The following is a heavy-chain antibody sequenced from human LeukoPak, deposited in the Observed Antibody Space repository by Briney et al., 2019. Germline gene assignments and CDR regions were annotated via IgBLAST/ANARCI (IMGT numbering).Heavy chain of an antibody. J-gene: IGHJ4*02. V-gene: IGHV3-74*01. CDR3: ARDLAAGSFDY. Sequence: GGSLRLSCAASGFTFSNYWMHWVRQAPGKGLVWVSRINSDGINTSYADSVKGRFTISRDNAKNSLYLQMNSLRAEDTAVYYCARDLAAGSFDYWGQGTLVTVSS. D-gene: IGHD6-13*01. CDR1: GFTFSNYW. CDR2: INSDGINT.